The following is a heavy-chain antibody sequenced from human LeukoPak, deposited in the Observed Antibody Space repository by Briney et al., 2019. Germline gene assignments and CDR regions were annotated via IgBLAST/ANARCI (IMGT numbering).Heavy chain of an antibody. CDR2: IYHSGST. CDR1: GGSISSGGYS. CDR3: AREPYGDYAGDAFDI. J-gene: IGHJ3*02. V-gene: IGHV4-30-2*01. Sequence: PSETLSLTCAVSGGSISSGGYSWSWIRQPPGKGLEWIGYIYHSGSTYYNPSLKSRVTISVDRSKNQFSLKLSSVTAADTAVYYCAREPYGDYAGDAFDIWGQGTIVTVSS. D-gene: IGHD4-17*01.